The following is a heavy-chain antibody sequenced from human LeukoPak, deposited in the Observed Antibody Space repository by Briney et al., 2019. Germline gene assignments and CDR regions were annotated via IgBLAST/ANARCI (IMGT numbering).Heavy chain of an antibody. D-gene: IGHD2-2*01. CDR2: IYYSGST. CDR1: GGSISSSSYY. J-gene: IGHJ6*03. CDR3: ARDHIVVVPAASLYYYYMDV. Sequence: SETLSLTCTVSGGSISSSSYYWGWIRQPPGKGLEWIGSIYYSGSTYYNPSLKSRVTISVDTSKNQFSLKLSSVTAADTAVYYCARDHIVVVPAASLYYYYMDVWGKGTTVTVSS. V-gene: IGHV4-39*07.